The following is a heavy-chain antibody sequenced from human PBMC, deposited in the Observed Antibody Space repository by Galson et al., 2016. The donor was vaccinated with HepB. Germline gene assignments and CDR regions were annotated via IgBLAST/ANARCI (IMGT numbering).Heavy chain of an antibody. D-gene: IGHD2-2*01. CDR1: GFSFSSFS. CDR2: ISYDGSNK. J-gene: IGHJ6*02. Sequence: SLRLSCAASGFSFSSFSMHWVRQAPGKGLEWVAVISYDGSNKYNADSVKGRFTIPRDNSKNTLFLQMNSLRDEDTAVYYCARGLGCMSTSCYYRYYNAMDVRGQGTTVTVSS. V-gene: IGHV3-30*03. CDR3: ARGLGCMSTSCYYRYYNAMDV.